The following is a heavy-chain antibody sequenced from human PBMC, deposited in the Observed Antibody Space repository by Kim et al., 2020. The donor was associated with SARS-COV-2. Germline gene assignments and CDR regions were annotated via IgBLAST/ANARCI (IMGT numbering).Heavy chain of an antibody. J-gene: IGHJ3*02. D-gene: IGHD3-22*01. V-gene: IGHV4-30-4*01. CDR3: VREGRGNYYDSSGFPGAAFDT. CDR2: IYYSGST. CDR1: GGSISSGDYY. Sequence: SETLSLTCTVSGGSISSGDYYWSWIRQPPGKGLEWIGYIYYSGSTYYNPSLKSRVTISVDTSNNQFSLRLSSVTAADTAVYYCVREGRGNYYDSSGFPGAAFDTWGQGTMVTVSS.